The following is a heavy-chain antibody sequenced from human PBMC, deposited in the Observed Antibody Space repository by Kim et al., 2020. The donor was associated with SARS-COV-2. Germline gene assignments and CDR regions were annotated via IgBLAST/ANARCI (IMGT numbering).Heavy chain of an antibody. CDR3: AREGDIVLMVYAIRAMDV. D-gene: IGHD2-8*01. Sequence: ASVKVSCKTSGYTFTSYGISWVRQAPGQGLEWMGWISAYNGNTNYAQKLQGRVTMTTDTSTSTAYMELRSLRSDDTAVYYCAREGDIVLMVYAIRAMDVWGQGTTVTVS. J-gene: IGHJ6*02. CDR2: ISAYNGNT. V-gene: IGHV1-18*01. CDR1: GYTFTSYG.